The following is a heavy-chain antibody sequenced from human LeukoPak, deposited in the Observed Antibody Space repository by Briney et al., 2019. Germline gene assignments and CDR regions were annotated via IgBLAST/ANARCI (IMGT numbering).Heavy chain of an antibody. Sequence: ASVKVSCKAPGYTFTIYYMHWVRQAPGQGLEWMGWVSAYSGDTNYAQKLQGRVTMTRDTSTSTAYMELRSLRSDDTAVYYCARALNDYGDYPWDCWGQGTLVTVSS. V-gene: IGHV1-18*04. J-gene: IGHJ4*02. CDR2: VSAYSGDT. D-gene: IGHD4-17*01. CDR3: ARALNDYGDYPWDC. CDR1: GYTFTIYY.